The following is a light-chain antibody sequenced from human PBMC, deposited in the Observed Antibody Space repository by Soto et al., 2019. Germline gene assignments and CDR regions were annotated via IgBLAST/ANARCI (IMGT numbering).Light chain of an antibody. Sequence: QSALTQPASVSGSPGQSITIACTGTSSDIGHYDYVSWYQQHPGKAPKLMIYHVTYRPSGVSNRYSGSKSGNSASLTISGLQADDEADYYCCSLTTSHTYVFGSGTKVTV. CDR3: CSLTTSHTYV. CDR1: SSDIGHYDY. V-gene: IGLV2-14*03. J-gene: IGLJ1*01. CDR2: HVT.